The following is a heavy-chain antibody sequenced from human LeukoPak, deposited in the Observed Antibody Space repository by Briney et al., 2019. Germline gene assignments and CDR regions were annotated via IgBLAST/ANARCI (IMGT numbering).Heavy chain of an antibody. Sequence: PSETLSLTCTVSGGSVSGYHWSWIRQTPGRGLEWIAYIHYTGTTNYDPSLKSRLTISLDTSKKQFSLILSSVTAADTAVYYCARLKAVTGTSDYFDYWGQGILVTVSS. D-gene: IGHD6-19*01. CDR1: GGSVSGYH. J-gene: IGHJ4*02. CDR2: IHYTGTT. CDR3: ARLKAVTGTSDYFDY. V-gene: IGHV4-59*02.